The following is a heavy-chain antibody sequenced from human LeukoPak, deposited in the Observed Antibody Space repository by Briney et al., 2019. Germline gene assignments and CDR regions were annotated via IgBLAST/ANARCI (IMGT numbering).Heavy chain of an antibody. CDR2: IYYSGST. CDR3: ARGFTRAKIAAADGKQYNWFDP. Sequence: SETLSLTCTVSGGSISSGGYYWSWIRQHPGKGLEWIGYIYYSGSTYYNPSLKSRVTISVDTSKNQFSLKLSSVTAADTAVYYCARGFTRAKIAAADGKQYNWFDPWGQGTLVTVSS. CDR1: GGSISSGGYY. D-gene: IGHD6-13*01. V-gene: IGHV4-31*03. J-gene: IGHJ5*02.